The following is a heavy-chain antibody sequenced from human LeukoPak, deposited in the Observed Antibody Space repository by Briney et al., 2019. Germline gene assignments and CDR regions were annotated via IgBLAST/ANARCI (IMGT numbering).Heavy chain of an antibody. CDR2: IYYSGST. J-gene: IGHJ4*02. CDR3: ARLRISLRYFDY. V-gene: IGHV4-59*08. CDR1: GGSISSYY. Sequence: KSSETLSLTCTVSGGSISSYYWSWIRQPPGKGLEWIGHIYYSGSTNYNPSLKSRVTISVNTSKKQFSLKLSSVAAADTAVYYCARLRISLRYFDYWGQGTLVTVSS. D-gene: IGHD2-15*01.